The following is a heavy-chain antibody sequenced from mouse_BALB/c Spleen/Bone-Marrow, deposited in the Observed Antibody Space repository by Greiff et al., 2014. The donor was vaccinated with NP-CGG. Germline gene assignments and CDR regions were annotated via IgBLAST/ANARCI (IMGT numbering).Heavy chain of an antibody. CDR3: ARDHFDH. CDR1: GYTFSSYW. V-gene: IGHV1-9*01. J-gene: IGHJ2*01. CDR2: ILPGSVTT. Sequence: QVQLQQSGAELMKPGASVKISCKATGYTFSSYWIEWIKQRPGHGLEWIGEILPGSVTTNYNGRFKGKATFAADTSSNTVYMQLSSLTSEGSAVYYCARDHFDHWGPGTTLTVSS.